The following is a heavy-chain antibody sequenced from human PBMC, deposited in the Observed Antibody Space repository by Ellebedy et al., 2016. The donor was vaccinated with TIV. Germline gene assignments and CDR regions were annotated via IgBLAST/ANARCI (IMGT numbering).Heavy chain of an antibody. Sequence: MPSETLSLTCAVYGGSFSGYYWCWIRQPPGKGLEWIGEINHSGSTNYNPSLKSRVTISVDTSKHQFSLKLSSVTAADTAVYYCARRGYSYGSEWGQGTLVTVSS. CDR2: INHSGST. CDR3: ARRGYSYGSE. V-gene: IGHV4-34*01. J-gene: IGHJ4*02. CDR1: GGSFSGYY. D-gene: IGHD5-18*01.